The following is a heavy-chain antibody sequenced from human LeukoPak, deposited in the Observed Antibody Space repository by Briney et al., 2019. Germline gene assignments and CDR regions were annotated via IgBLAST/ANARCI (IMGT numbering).Heavy chain of an antibody. J-gene: IGHJ4*02. CDR2: INPNTGGT. Sequence: GGSLSLSCAASGFPFISYSMNWVRQAPGQGLEWMGWINPNTGGTNYAQKFQGRVTMTRDTSITTAYMELTRLRFDDTAVYYCARGELGILSYWGQGTLVTVSS. D-gene: IGHD7-27*01. CDR3: ARGELGILSY. CDR1: GFPFISYS. V-gene: IGHV1-2*02.